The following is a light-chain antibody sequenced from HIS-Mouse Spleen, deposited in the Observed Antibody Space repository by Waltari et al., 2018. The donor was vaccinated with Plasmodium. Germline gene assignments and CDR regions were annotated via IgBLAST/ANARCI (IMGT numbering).Light chain of an antibody. J-gene: IGLJ3*02. V-gene: IGLV5-45*03. CDR3: MIWHSSAWV. Sequence: QAVLTQPSSLSASPGASASLTCTLRSGINVGTYRIYWYQQKPGSPPQYHLRYKSDSDKQQGSGVPGRFVGSKDASANAGILRISGLQSEDEADYYCMIWHSSAWVFGGGTKLTVL. CDR2: YKSDSDK. CDR1: SGINVGTYR.